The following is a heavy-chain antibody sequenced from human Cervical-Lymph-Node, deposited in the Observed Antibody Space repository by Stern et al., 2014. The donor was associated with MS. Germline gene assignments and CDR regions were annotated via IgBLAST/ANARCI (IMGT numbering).Heavy chain of an antibody. CDR2: IYPGDSDS. Sequence: QLVESGAEVKKPGESLKISCKGSGYSFTTYRIAWVRQMPGKGLECMGIIYPGDSDSTYGPSFQGQVTISADKSISTAYLQWSPLKASDTAMYYCARLPFCGGDCYPDYWGQGTLVTVSS. D-gene: IGHD2-21*02. CDR1: GYSFTTYR. V-gene: IGHV5-51*01. CDR3: ARLPFCGGDCYPDY. J-gene: IGHJ4*02.